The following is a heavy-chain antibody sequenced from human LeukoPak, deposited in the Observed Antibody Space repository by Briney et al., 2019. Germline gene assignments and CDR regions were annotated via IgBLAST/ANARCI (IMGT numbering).Heavy chain of an antibody. CDR2: FDPEDGET. V-gene: IGHV1-24*01. D-gene: IGHD2-21*02. Sequence: ASVKVSCKVSGYTLTELSMHWVRQAPGKGLEWMGGFDPEDGETIYAQKFQGRVTMTEDTPTDTAYMELSSLRSEDTAVYYCATVSDQGDPHYYYGMDVWGQGTTVTVSS. CDR1: GYTLTELS. J-gene: IGHJ6*02. CDR3: ATVSDQGDPHYYYGMDV.